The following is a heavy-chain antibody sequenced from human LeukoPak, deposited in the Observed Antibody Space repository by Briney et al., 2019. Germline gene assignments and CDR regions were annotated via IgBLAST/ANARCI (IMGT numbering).Heavy chain of an antibody. CDR2: ISYDGSNK. V-gene: IGHV3-30-3*01. CDR1: GFTFSSYA. CDR3: ATSGYDSPFDY. D-gene: IGHD5-12*01. Sequence: GGSLRLSCAASGFTFSSYAMHWVRQAPGKGLEWVAVISYDGSNKYYADSVKGRFTISRDNSKNTLYLQMNSLRAEDTAVYYCATSGYDSPFDYWGQGTLVTVSS. J-gene: IGHJ4*02.